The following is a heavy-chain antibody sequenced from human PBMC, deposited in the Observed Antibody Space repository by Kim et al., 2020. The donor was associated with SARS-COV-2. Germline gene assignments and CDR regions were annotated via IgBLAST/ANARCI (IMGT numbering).Heavy chain of an antibody. CDR3: AKPKGFTPHSFHS. Sequence: GGSLILSCAASGFTFSNFAMSWVRQIPGKGLEWVSVISGRGRSTYYADSVKGRFTISRDNAKNTLYLQINSLRAEDTAVYYCAKPKGFTPHSFHSLGQGT. J-gene: IGHJ4*02. CDR1: GFTFSNFA. D-gene: IGHD3-3*02. V-gene: IGHV3-23*01. CDR2: ISGRGRST.